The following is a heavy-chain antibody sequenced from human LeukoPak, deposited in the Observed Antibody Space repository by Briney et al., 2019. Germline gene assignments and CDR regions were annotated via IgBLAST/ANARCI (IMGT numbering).Heavy chain of an antibody. Sequence: PSETLSLTCAVYGGSFSGYYWSWIRQPPGKGLEWIGEINHSGSTNYNPSLKSRVTISVDTSKNQFSLKLSSVTAADTAVYYCAREAFLGYCSGGSCYSDGMDVWGQGTTVTVSS. CDR2: INHSGST. D-gene: IGHD2-15*01. CDR3: AREAFLGYCSGGSCYSDGMDV. V-gene: IGHV4-34*01. J-gene: IGHJ6*02. CDR1: GGSFSGYY.